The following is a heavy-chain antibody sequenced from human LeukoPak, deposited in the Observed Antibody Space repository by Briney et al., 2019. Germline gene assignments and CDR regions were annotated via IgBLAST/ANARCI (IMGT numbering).Heavy chain of an antibody. CDR3: ARDPCGGDCYWEYYFDY. CDR2: IIPIFGTA. Sequence: SVKVSCKASGGTFSSYAISWVRQAPGQGLEWMGRIIPIFGTANYAQKFQGRVTITTDESTSTAYMELSSLRSKDTAVYYCARDPCGGDCYWEYYFDYWGQGTLVTVSS. V-gene: IGHV1-69*05. CDR1: GGTFSSYA. D-gene: IGHD2-21*02. J-gene: IGHJ4*02.